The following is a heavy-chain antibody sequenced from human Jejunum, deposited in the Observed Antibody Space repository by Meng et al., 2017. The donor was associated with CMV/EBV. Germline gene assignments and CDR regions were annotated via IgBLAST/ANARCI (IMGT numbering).Heavy chain of an antibody. D-gene: IGHD2-2*01. J-gene: IGHJ5*02. CDR1: GFTVSSSY. CDR3: ARQVSSSSTYVS. V-gene: IGHV3-66*04. CDR2: LYSGGTT. Sequence: EVQRVESGGGWVQPGESLRLSCAASGFTVSSSYMSWVRQAPGKGLEWVSALYSGGTTYYADSVRGRFAISADNSKNTLYLQMDGLRAEDTAVYYCARQVSSSSTYVSWGQGPLGTVDS.